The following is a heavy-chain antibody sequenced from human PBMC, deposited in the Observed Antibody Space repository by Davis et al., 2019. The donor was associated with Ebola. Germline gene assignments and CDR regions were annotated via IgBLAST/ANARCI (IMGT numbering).Heavy chain of an antibody. V-gene: IGHV1-3*01. CDR1: GYTFTSYA. CDR2: INAGNGNT. D-gene: IGHD3-3*01. Sequence: ASVKVSCKASGYTFTSYAMHWVRQAPGQRLEWMGWINAGNGNTKYSQKFQGRVTITRDTSASTAYMELSSLRSDDTAVYYCAKVRILGKLDFDYWGQGTLVTVSS. CDR3: AKVRILGKLDFDY. J-gene: IGHJ4*02.